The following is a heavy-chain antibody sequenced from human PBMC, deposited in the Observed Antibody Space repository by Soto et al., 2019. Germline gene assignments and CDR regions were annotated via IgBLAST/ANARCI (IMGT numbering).Heavy chain of an antibody. CDR2: IHHSGNS. CDR1: GGSISSGGHH. J-gene: IGHJ5*01. D-gene: IGHD3-3*01. Sequence: QVKLQESGPGLVKTSQTLSLTCTVSGGSISSGGHHWSWIRQRPGKGLEWIGYIHHSGNSLYNPSLKSRVTMSVDTSNTQVSLRLTSLTVADTAVYYCAKAIGIDFSWFDSWGQGTLVSVSS. CDR3: AKAIGIDFSWFDS. V-gene: IGHV4-31*03.